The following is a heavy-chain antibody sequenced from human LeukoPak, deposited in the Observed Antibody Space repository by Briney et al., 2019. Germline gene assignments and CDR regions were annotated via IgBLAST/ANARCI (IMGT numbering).Heavy chain of an antibody. CDR1: GGSISSGGYS. CDR2: IYHSGST. D-gene: IGHD2-21*01. V-gene: IGHV4-30-2*01. J-gene: IGHJ4*02. CDR3: ASSQGYCGGDCFDY. Sequence: SQTLSFTCAVSGGSISSGGYSWSRIRQPPGKGLEWIGYIYHSGSTYYNPSLKSRVTISVDRSKNQFSLKLSSVTAADTAVYYCASSQGYCGGDCFDYWGQGTLVTVSS.